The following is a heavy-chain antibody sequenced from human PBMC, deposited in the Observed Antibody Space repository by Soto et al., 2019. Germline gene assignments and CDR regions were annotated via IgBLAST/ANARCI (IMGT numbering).Heavy chain of an antibody. D-gene: IGHD5-12*01. Sequence: GASVKVSCKASGGTFSSYTISWVRQAPGQRLERMRRIIPILGIANYAQKFQGRVTITADKSTSTAYMELSSLRSEDTAVYYCARGDIVATIRSKMNWFDPWGQGTLVTVSS. CDR1: GGTFSSYT. J-gene: IGHJ5*02. CDR2: IIPILGIA. V-gene: IGHV1-69*02. CDR3: ARGDIVATIRSKMNWFDP.